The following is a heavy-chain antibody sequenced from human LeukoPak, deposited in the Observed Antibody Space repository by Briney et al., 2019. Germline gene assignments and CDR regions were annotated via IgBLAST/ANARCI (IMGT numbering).Heavy chain of an antibody. Sequence: SETLSLTCTVSGGSISGYYWSWIRQPAGKGLEWIGRIYTSGSTNYNPSLKSRVTMSVDTSKNQFSLKLSSVTAADTAVYYCARDVSSTSPASGWFDPWGQGTLVTVSS. J-gene: IGHJ5*02. CDR1: GGSISGYY. D-gene: IGHD2-2*01. V-gene: IGHV4-4*07. CDR3: ARDVSSTSPASGWFDP. CDR2: IYTSGST.